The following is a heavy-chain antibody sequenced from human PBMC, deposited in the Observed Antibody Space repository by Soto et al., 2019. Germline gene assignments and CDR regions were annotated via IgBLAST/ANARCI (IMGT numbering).Heavy chain of an antibody. Sequence: PGGSLRLSCAASGFTVSSNYMSWVRQAPGKGLEWVSVIYSGGSTYYADSVKGRFTISRDNSKNTLYLQMNSLRAEDTAVYYCARSYYYDNPRDYWGQGTLVTVSS. D-gene: IGHD3-22*01. J-gene: IGHJ4*02. CDR3: ARSYYYDNPRDY. CDR1: GFTVSSNY. V-gene: IGHV3-53*01. CDR2: IYSGGST.